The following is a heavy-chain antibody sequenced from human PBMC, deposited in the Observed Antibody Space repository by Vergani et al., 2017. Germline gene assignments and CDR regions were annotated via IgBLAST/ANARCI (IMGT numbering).Heavy chain of an antibody. D-gene: IGHD2-21*01. Sequence: QVQLVPSGAEVKTPGASVKVSCKASGYTFTSYGISWVRQAPGQGLEWMGLISAYNGNTNYAQKLPGRVTMTTDTSTSTAYMELRSLRSDDTAFYYCARDLKGLPSIPPLSQPVCYWGQGTLVTVSS. J-gene: IGHJ4*02. CDR1: GYTFTSYG. CDR2: ISAYNGNT. V-gene: IGHV1-18*04. CDR3: ARDLKGLPSIPPLSQPVCY.